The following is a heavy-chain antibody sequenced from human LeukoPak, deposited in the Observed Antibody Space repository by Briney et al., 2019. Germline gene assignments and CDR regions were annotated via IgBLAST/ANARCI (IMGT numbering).Heavy chain of an antibody. CDR3: AKIRYGGDSGLDY. V-gene: IGHV3-23*01. CDR1: GFTFSSYA. Sequence: GGSLRLSCAASGFTFSSYAMNWVRQAPGKGLEWVSLIGGSGGITYYADSVKDRFTISRDNSKNTLYLQMNSLRAGDTAVYYCAKIRYGGDSGLDYWGQGTLVTVSS. J-gene: IGHJ4*02. D-gene: IGHD2-21*01. CDR2: IGGSGGIT.